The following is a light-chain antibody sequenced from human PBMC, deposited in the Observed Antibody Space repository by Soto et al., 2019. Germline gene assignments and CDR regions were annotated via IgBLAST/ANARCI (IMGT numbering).Light chain of an antibody. CDR1: QSVRSN. Sequence: EIVMTQSPATLSVSPGERATLSCRASQSVRSNLAWYQQKPGQAPRLLIYGASTRATGIPVRFSGSGSGTEFTLTISSLQSEDFAVYYCQQYNDWPLLTFGGGTKVEIK. V-gene: IGKV3-15*01. CDR3: QQYNDWPLLT. J-gene: IGKJ4*01. CDR2: GAS.